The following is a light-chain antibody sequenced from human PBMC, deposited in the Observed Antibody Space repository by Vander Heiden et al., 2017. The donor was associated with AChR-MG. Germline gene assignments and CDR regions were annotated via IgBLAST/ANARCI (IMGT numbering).Light chain of an antibody. CDR2: WGS. V-gene: IGKV2-28*01. J-gene: IGKJ2*01. CDR1: ESLLHGNGYNH. Sequence: EILMTPSPLSLPVTPGEPASISCRSSESLLHGNGYNHLDWYLQKPGQPPQLLIYWGSNRASGVPDRFSGSGSGTDFTLKINRVAAEDVGVYYCMQALQTPRTFGQGTKLEIK. CDR3: MQALQTPRT.